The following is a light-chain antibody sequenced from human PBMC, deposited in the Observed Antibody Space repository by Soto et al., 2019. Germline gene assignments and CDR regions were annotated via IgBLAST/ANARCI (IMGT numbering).Light chain of an antibody. J-gene: IGKJ1*01. CDR3: LQYNNWVPT. V-gene: IGKV1-5*03. CDR1: QSISSW. Sequence: DIHMTQSPSTLSASVGDRVTIACRASQSISSWLAWYQQKPGKAPKLLIYKASSLQIGVPSRFSGSGSGTEFTLTISSLQSEDFAVYYCLQYNNWVPTFGQGTKVDIK. CDR2: KAS.